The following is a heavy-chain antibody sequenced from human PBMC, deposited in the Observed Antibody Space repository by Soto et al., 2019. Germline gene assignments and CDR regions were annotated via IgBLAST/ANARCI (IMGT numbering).Heavy chain of an antibody. CDR2: IIPIFGTA. V-gene: IGHV1-69*12. D-gene: IGHD3-22*01. Sequence: QVQLVQSGAEVKKPGSSVKVSCKASGGTFSSYAISWVRQAPGQGLEWMGGIIPIFGTANYAQKFQGRVTITAAESTSTAYMELSSLRAEDTAVYYCARDVHDSSGYLDRARAFDIWGQGTMVTVSS. CDR1: GGTFSSYA. CDR3: ARDVHDSSGYLDRARAFDI. J-gene: IGHJ3*02.